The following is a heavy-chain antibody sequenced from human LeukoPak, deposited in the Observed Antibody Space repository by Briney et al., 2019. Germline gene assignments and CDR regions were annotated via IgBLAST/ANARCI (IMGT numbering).Heavy chain of an antibody. V-gene: IGHV3-21*01. D-gene: IGHD5-18*01. CDR1: GFAFSSYS. CDR3: ARGGKYTSGYRVTELCSGYSDY. CDR2: ISSTSSSI. Sequence: PGGSLRLSCAASGFAFSSYSMNWVRRAPGPGLEWVSSISSTSSSITSTDSVKGRFTISRENANNSMYLQMDSLGAEDTAVYYCARGGKYTSGYRVTELCSGYSDYWGQGTLVTVSS. J-gene: IGHJ4*02.